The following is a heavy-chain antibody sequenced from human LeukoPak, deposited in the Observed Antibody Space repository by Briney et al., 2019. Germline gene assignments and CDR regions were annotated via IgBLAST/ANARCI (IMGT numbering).Heavy chain of an antibody. CDR1: GGSISSGSYY. Sequence: PSQTLSLTCTVSGGSISSGSYYWSWIRQPAGKGLEWIGRIYTSGSTNYNPSLKSRVTMSVDTSKNQFSLKLSSVTAADTAVYYCARETWELHAFDIWGQGTMVTVSS. D-gene: IGHD1-26*01. V-gene: IGHV4-61*02. CDR3: ARETWELHAFDI. CDR2: IYTSGST. J-gene: IGHJ3*02.